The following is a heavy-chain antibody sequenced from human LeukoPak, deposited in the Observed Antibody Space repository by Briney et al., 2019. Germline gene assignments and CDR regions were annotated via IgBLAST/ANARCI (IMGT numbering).Heavy chain of an antibody. D-gene: IGHD6-19*01. CDR3: ASPARGLIAVAGKRPDY. V-gene: IGHV3-30-3*01. CDR2: ISYDGSNK. J-gene: IGHJ4*02. CDR1: GFTFSSYA. Sequence: PGGSLRLSCAASGFTFSSYAMHWVRQAPGKGLEWVAVISYDGSNKYYADSVKGRFTISRDNSKNTLYLQMNSLRAEDTAVYYCASPARGLIAVAGKRPDYWGQGTLVTVSS.